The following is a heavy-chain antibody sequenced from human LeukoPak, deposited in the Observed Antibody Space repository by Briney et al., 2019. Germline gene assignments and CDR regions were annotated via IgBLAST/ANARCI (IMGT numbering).Heavy chain of an antibody. V-gene: IGHV3-33*01. D-gene: IGHD6-13*01. Sequence: PGRSLRLSCAASGFTFSSYGMHWVRQAPGKGLEWVAVIWYDGSNKYYADSVKGRFTISRDNSKNTLYLQMNSLRAEDTAVYYRAREDSSSWGYWGQGTLVTVSS. CDR1: GFTFSSYG. CDR2: IWYDGSNK. CDR3: AREDSSSWGY. J-gene: IGHJ4*02.